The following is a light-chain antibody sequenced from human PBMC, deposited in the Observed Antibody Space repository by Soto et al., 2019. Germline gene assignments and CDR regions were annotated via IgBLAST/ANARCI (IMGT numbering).Light chain of an antibody. J-gene: IGKJ1*01. V-gene: IGKV3-15*01. CDR2: GAY. CDR3: QQYNNWWT. Sequence: EIVMTQSPATLSVSPGERATLSCRASQSISRNLAWYQQKPGQAPRLLIYGAYTRATGIPARFSGSGSGTEFTLTISSLQSEDFAVYYCQQYNNWWTFGQGTKVEIK. CDR1: QSISRN.